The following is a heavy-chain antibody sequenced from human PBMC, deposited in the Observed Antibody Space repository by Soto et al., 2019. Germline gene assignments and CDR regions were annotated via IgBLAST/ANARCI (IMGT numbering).Heavy chain of an antibody. CDR3: ARESEAFDS. V-gene: IGHV3-30-3*01. Sequence: QVQLVESGGGMVQPGRSLRLSCAASGFTFSSYAMHWVRQAPGKGLEWVAVISYDGSNKYYADSVKGRFTMSRDNSKKTLYLPMNSLRGEDTAVYYCARESEAFDSWGQGTLVTVSS. CDR1: GFTFSSYA. CDR2: ISYDGSNK. J-gene: IGHJ4*02.